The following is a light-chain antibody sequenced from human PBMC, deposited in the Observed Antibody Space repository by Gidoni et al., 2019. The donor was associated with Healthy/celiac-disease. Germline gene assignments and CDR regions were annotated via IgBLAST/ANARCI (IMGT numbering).Light chain of an antibody. CDR1: SSDVGGYNY. J-gene: IGLJ2*01. Sequence: QSALTQPASVSGSPGHSITIPCTGTSSDVGGYNYVSWYQQHPGIAPKVMMYDVSNRPSGVSNRFSGSKSGNTASLTISGLQAEDEADYYCSSYTGGSTPVVFGGGTKLTVL. CDR2: DVS. CDR3: SSYTGGSTPVV. V-gene: IGLV2-14*01.